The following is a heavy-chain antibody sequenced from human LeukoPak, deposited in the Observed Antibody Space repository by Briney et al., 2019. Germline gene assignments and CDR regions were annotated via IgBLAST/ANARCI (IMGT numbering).Heavy chain of an antibody. Sequence: PGGSLRLSCAASGFTFSSYAMHWVRQAPGKGLEWVAVISYDGSNKYYADSVKGRFTISRDNSKNTLYLQMNSLRAEDTAVYYCAKDPPRIAAAGGGYFQHWGQGTLVTVSS. D-gene: IGHD6-13*01. CDR2: ISYDGSNK. CDR1: GFTFSSYA. CDR3: AKDPPRIAAAGGGYFQH. V-gene: IGHV3-30-3*01. J-gene: IGHJ1*01.